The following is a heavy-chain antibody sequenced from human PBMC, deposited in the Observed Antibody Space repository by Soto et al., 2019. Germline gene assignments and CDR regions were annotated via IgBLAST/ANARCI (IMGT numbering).Heavy chain of an antibody. D-gene: IGHD4-17*01. CDR2: IYYSGST. CDR1: GSSISSGDYY. Sequence: SETLSLTCTFSGSSISSGDYYWSWIRQPPGKGLEWIGYIYYSGSTYYNPSLKSRVTISVDTSKNQFSLKLSSVTAADTAVYYCARGIGPLTVTRSGEFDYWGQGTLVTVSS. V-gene: IGHV4-30-4*01. J-gene: IGHJ4*02. CDR3: ARGIGPLTVTRSGEFDY.